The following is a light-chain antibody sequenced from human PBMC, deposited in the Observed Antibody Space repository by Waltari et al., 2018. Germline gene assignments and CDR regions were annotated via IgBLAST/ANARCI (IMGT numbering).Light chain of an antibody. CDR3: QQYNDWPPLT. CDR1: QSVSSF. J-gene: IGKJ4*01. V-gene: IGKV3-15*01. CDR2: GAS. Sequence: SLSPGERATLSCRASQSVSSFLAWYQQKPGQAPRLLIYGASTRATGIPARFSGSGSGTEFTLTISSLQSEDFAVYYCQQYNDWPPLTFGGGTKVEIK.